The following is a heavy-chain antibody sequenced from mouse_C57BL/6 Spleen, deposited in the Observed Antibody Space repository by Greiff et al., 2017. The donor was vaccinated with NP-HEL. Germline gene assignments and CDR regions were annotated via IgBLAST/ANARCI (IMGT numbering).Heavy chain of an antibody. CDR2: IYPGDGDT. CDR3: EDAMDY. J-gene: IGHJ4*01. Sequence: VQLQQSGPELVKPGASVKISCKASGYAFSSSWMNWVKQRPGKGLEWIGRIYPGDGDTNYNGKFKGKATLTADKSSSTAYMQLSSLTSKDSAVYFCEDAMDYWGQGTSVTVSS. V-gene: IGHV1-82*01. CDR1: GYAFSSSW.